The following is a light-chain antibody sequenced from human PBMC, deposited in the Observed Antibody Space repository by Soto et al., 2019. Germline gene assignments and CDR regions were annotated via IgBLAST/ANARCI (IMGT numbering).Light chain of an antibody. CDR3: SSFAGIPVV. CDR2: EVS. Sequence: QSVLTQPPSASGSPGQSVTITCSGTSSDVGEENYVSWYQQHPGKVPKLILYEVSKRPSGVPDRFSGSRSGNTASLTVSGLQAEDEADYYGSSFAGIPVVVGGWTKVTFL. J-gene: IGLJ2*01. V-gene: IGLV2-8*01. CDR1: SSDVGEENY.